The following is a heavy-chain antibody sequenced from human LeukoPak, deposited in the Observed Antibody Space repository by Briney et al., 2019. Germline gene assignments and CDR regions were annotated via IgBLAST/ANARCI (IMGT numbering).Heavy chain of an antibody. CDR2: ISSSSSTI. CDR3: ARMDSNDAFDI. D-gene: IGHD3/OR15-3a*01. V-gene: IGHV3-48*01. Sequence: PGGSLRLSCAASGFTFSSYSMTWVRQAPGKGLEWVSYISSSSSTIYYADSVKGRFTISRDNAKNSLYLQMNSLRAEDTAVYYCARMDSNDAFDIWGQGTVVTVSS. CDR1: GFTFSSYS. J-gene: IGHJ3*02.